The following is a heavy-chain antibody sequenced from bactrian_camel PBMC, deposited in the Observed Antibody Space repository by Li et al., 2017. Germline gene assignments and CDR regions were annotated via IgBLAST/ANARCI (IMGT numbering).Heavy chain of an antibody. CDR2: IRTGGRRN. D-gene: IGHD6*01. CDR1: RNIFRGCG. CDR3: AEGRGSRGEHCYSLNY. Sequence: HVQLVESGGGSVQPGGSLQLSCVADRNIFRGCGMGWFRQAPGKEREGVAGIRTGGRRNYYADSVKGRFTISQVNAKNTVYLQMNNLQPEDTATYYCAEGRGSRGEHCYSLNYWGQGTQVTVS. V-gene: IGHV3S54*01. J-gene: IGHJ4*01.